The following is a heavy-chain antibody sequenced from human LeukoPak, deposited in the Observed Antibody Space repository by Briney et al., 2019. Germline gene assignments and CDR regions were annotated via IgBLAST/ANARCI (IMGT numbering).Heavy chain of an antibody. D-gene: IGHD5-24*01. CDR2: SRSKGYGGTT. J-gene: IGHJ6*02. V-gene: IGHV3-49*04. CDR3: TRGPTGRWLYYGMDV. CDR1: GFTFGDHA. Sequence: GRSLRLSCITSGFTFGDHAMSWVRQAPGKGLDWVGFSRSKGYGGTTEYAASVKGRFTISRDDSKSIAYLQMNSLKSEDTAVYYCTRGPTGRWLYYGMDVWGQGTTVIVSS.